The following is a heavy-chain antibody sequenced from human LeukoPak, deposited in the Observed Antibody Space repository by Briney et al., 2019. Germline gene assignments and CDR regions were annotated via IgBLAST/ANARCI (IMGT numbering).Heavy chain of an antibody. Sequence: SVKVSCKASGGTFSSYAISWVRQAPGQGLEWMGGIIPIFGTANYAQKFQGRVTITADESTSTDYMELSSLRSEDTSVYYCAIHEYYYDSSGYSHFDYWGQGTLVTVSS. CDR2: IIPIFGTA. CDR3: AIHEYYYDSSGYSHFDY. CDR1: GGTFSSYA. D-gene: IGHD3-22*01. J-gene: IGHJ4*02. V-gene: IGHV1-69*13.